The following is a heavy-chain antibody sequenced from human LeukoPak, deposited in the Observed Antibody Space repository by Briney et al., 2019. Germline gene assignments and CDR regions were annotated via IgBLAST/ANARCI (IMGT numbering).Heavy chain of an antibody. Sequence: SETLSLTCTVSGYSISGGYYWGWIRQPPGKGLEWIGSIYHSGSTYYNPSLKSRVTISVDTSKNQFSLKLSSVTAADTAVYYCARCAVTMGAFDIWGQGTMVTVSS. D-gene: IGHD4-17*01. V-gene: IGHV4-38-2*02. CDR2: IYHSGST. CDR1: GYSISGGYY. CDR3: ARCAVTMGAFDI. J-gene: IGHJ3*02.